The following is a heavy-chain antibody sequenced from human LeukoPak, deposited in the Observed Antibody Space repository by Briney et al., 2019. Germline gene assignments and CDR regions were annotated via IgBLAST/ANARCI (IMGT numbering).Heavy chain of an antibody. CDR3: ANLWFGIPL. CDR2: ISGSGGSA. Sequence: GGSLRLSCAASGFTFSSYAMTWVRLAPGKGLEWVSSISGSGGSAYYADSVKGRFTISRDNSKNTLFLQMSSLRAEDTAIYYCANLWFGIPLWGQGTLVTVSS. V-gene: IGHV3-23*01. J-gene: IGHJ4*02. CDR1: GFTFSSYA. D-gene: IGHD3-10*01.